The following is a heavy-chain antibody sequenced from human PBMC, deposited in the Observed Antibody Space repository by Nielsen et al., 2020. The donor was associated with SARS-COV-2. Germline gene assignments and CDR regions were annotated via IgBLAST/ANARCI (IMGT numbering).Heavy chain of an antibody. J-gene: IGHJ6*02. CDR1: GGSIRSGHYY. CDR2: IYTSGDT. CDR3: ARGGYQLLLRSYYYGMDV. V-gene: IGHV4-61*02. D-gene: IGHD2-2*01. Sequence: SETLSLTCTVSGGSIRSGHYYWSWIRQPAGKGLEWIGRIYTSGDTNYNPSLKSRVTISVDTSKNQFSLKLSSVTAADTAVYFCARGGYQLLLRSYYYGMDVWSQGTTVTVSS.